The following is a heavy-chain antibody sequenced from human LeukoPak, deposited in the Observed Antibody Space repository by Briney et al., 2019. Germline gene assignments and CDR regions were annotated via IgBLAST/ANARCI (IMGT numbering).Heavy chain of an antibody. V-gene: IGHV4-4*07. J-gene: IGHJ5*02. CDR2: MSTAGST. CDR1: GGSISGHY. Sequence: SETLSLTCTVSGGSISGHYWSWIRQPAGKGLEWIGRMSTAGSTNYNPSLKSRVTISADTSKNQFSLKLSSVTAADTAVYYCARRGSSNWFDPWGQGTLVTVSS. CDR3: ARRGSSNWFDP.